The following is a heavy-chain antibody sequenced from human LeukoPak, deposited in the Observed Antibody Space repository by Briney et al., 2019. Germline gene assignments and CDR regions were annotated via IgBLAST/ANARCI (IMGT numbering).Heavy chain of an antibody. CDR2: IYYSGST. Sequence: SVTLSLICSVSGGSISSYYWSWFRQPPGKGLVGRGYIYYSGSTNYNPPPKSRDTISVHTSKNQFSLKLSSVTAADTAVYYCARADIGPDAFDIWGQGTMVTVSS. J-gene: IGHJ3*02. CDR1: GGSISSYY. V-gene: IGHV4-59*01. CDR3: ARADIGPDAFDI.